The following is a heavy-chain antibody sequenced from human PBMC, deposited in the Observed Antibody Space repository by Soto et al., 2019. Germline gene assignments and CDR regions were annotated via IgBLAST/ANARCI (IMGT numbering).Heavy chain of an antibody. CDR1: GFSLSTSGVG. D-gene: IGHD3-10*01. Sequence: QITLKESGPRLVKPTQTLTLTCTFSGFSLSTSGVGVGWIRQPPGKALEWLALIYWDDDKRYSPSLKSRLTSTKDTSKNQVGLTMTNMDPMDTATYYCAHRLIAWFGGMDAFDIWGQGTMVTVSS. CDR3: AHRLIAWFGGMDAFDI. J-gene: IGHJ3*02. V-gene: IGHV2-5*02. CDR2: IYWDDDK.